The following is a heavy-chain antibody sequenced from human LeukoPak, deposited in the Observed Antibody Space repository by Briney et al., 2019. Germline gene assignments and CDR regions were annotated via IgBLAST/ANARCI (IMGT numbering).Heavy chain of an antibody. CDR2: IYYSGST. D-gene: IGHD3-10*01. CDR3: ARVGVSGSYFRVSNWFDP. CDR1: GGSISSYY. Sequence: SETLSLTCTVSGGSISSYYWSWIRQPPGKGLEWIGYIYYSGSTNYNPSLKSRVTISVDTSKNQFSLKLSSVTAADTAVYYCARVGVSGSYFRVSNWFDPWGQGTLVTVSS. V-gene: IGHV4-59*01. J-gene: IGHJ5*02.